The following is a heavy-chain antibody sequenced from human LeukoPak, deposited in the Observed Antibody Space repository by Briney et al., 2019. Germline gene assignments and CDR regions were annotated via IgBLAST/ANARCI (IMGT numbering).Heavy chain of an antibody. Sequence: SETLSLTCAVYGGSFSAYYWTWIRQPPGKGLEWIGEINHSGSTSYYPSLKTRVTISADTSKNQFSLKLNSVTAADTAVYYCARSYNWNYYYYMDVWGKGTTVTVSS. J-gene: IGHJ6*03. V-gene: IGHV4-34*01. CDR2: INHSGST. D-gene: IGHD1-20*01. CDR1: GGSFSAYY. CDR3: ARSYNWNYYYYMDV.